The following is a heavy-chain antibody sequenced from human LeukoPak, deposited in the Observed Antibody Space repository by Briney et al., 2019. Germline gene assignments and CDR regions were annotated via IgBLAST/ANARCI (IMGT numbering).Heavy chain of an antibody. J-gene: IGHJ4*02. D-gene: IGHD3-3*01. CDR1: GYSFTGYY. CDR2: INPNSGGT. V-gene: IGHV1-2*06. CDR3: ARDKRSGYLGEFDY. Sequence: ASVKVSCKASGYSFTGYYMHWVRQAPGQGLEWMGRINPNSGGTNYAQKFQGRVTMTRDTSISTAYMELSRLRSDDTAVYYCARDKRSGYLGEFDYWGQGTLVTVSS.